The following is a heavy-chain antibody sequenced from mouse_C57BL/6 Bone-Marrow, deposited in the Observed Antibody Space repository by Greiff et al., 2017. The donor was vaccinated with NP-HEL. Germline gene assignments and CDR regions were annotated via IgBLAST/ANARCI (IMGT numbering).Heavy chain of an antibody. D-gene: IGHD2-1*01. V-gene: IGHV5-9-1*02. J-gene: IGHJ1*03. Sequence: EVQVVESGEGLVKPGGSLKLSCAASGFTFSSYAMSWVRQTPEKRLEWVAYISSGGDYIYYADTVKGRFTISRDNARNTLYLQMSSLKSEDTAMYYCTTAHGNYVRTWYFDVWGTGTTVTVSS. CDR2: ISSGGDYI. CDR3: TTAHGNYVRTWYFDV. CDR1: GFTFSSYA.